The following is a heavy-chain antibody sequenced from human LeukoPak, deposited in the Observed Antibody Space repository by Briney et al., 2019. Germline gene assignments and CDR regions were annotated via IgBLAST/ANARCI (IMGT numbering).Heavy chain of an antibody. CDR2: ISSSGSTI. CDR1: GLTFSSYE. J-gene: IGHJ4*02. D-gene: IGHD3-16*01. Sequence: GGSLRLSCAASGLTFSSYEMNWVRQAPGKGLEWVSYISSSGSTIYYADSVKGRFTISRDNAKNSLYLQMNSLRAEDTAVYYCARGGVMVATVYWGQGTLVTVSS. V-gene: IGHV3-48*03. CDR3: ARGGVMVATVY.